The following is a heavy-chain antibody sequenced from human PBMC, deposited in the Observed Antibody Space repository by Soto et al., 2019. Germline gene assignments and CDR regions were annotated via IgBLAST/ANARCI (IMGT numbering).Heavy chain of an antibody. D-gene: IGHD2-15*01. CDR3: ARRSRGRSCTY. V-gene: IGHV4-59*01. Sequence: SETLSVPCTVSGGTISTYYWTGSRQSPRKGPEWIGYVYHSGTTNYNPSLESRVTMSLDTSKNQFSLKLSAVTTADTAVYYCARRSRGRSCTYWGRGSLVTVSS. CDR2: VYHSGTT. CDR1: GGTISTYY. J-gene: IGHJ4*02.